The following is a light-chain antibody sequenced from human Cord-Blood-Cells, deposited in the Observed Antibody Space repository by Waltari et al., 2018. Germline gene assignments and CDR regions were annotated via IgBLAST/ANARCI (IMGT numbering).Light chain of an antibody. Sequence: EIVMTQSPSTLYVSPGERASRSCRASQSVSSNLAWYQQKLGQAPSLLIYGASTRPTGIPARFSGSGSGTEFTLTISSLQSEDFAVYYCQQYNNWPLTFGGGTKVEIK. CDR1: QSVSSN. V-gene: IGKV3-15*01. CDR3: QQYNNWPLT. CDR2: GAS. J-gene: IGKJ4*01.